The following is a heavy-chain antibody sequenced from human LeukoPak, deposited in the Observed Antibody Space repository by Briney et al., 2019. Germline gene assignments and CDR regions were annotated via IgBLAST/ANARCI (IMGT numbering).Heavy chain of an antibody. CDR3: ARVPELHLDWFDP. CDR1: GYTFTGYY. V-gene: IGHV1-2*02. J-gene: IGHJ5*02. CDR2: INPNSSGT. D-gene: IGHD1-7*01. Sequence: ASVKLSCKASGYTFTGYYMHWLRQAPGQGLEWMGWINPNSSGTNYAQKFQGRATMTRDTSLRTAYMELSRLRSDDTAVSYRARVPELHLDWFDPWGQRTPVTVSS.